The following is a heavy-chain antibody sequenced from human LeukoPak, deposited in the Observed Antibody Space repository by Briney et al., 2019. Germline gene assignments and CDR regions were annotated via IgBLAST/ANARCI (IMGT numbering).Heavy chain of an antibody. V-gene: IGHV3-7*01. Sequence: GGSLRLSCAASGFIFSTYWMSRVRQVPGKGLEWVANIKQDGSEKYYVDSVKGRFTISRDNAKNSLYLQMNSLRAEDTAVYYCAREHGGGSYGLFDYWGQGTLVTVSS. CDR3: AREHGGGSYGLFDY. J-gene: IGHJ4*02. D-gene: IGHD1-26*01. CDR1: GFIFSTYW. CDR2: IKQDGSEK.